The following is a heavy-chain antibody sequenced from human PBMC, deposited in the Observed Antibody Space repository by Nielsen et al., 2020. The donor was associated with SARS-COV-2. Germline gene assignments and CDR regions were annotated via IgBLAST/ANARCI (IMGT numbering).Heavy chain of an antibody. CDR2: ISPSNGNT. CDR1: GYTFTSND. V-gene: IGHV1-18*04. J-gene: IGHJ6*03. CDR3: ARVAGRAMDV. Sequence: ASVKVSCKASGYTFTSNDITWVRQAPGQGLEWMGRISPSNGNTKYAQRFQGRVTMTTDTSTRTAYMELRSLTSDDTAVYYCARVAGRAMDVWGKGTTVTVSS. D-gene: IGHD3-10*01.